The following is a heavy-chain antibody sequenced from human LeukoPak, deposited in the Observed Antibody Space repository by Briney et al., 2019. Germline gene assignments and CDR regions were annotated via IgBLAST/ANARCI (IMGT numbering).Heavy chain of an antibody. CDR3: TRNRTNIDY. CDR2: IRSKTYGGTT. J-gene: IGHJ4*02. CDR1: GFTFDDYA. Sequence: GGSLRLSCTASGFTFDDYAMSWIRQAPGKGLEWVGFIRSKTYGGTTEYAASVIGRFTISRDDSKSFAYLQMNSLKTEDTAVYYCTRNRTNIDYWGQGTLVTVSS. V-gene: IGHV3-49*03.